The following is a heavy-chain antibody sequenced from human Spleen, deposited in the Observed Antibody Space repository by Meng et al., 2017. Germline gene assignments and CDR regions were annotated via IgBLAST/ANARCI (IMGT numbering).Heavy chain of an antibody. Sequence: QEHLVESGGGVVQPGRYLRLACAATGCTFIDYAMPWVRQAPGKGLEWLATVSHYGDSDCTTDSVRGRFFISRDNSKNTVYLQMTRLRPEDTAVYYCARDKSHYDGRSGWFDPWGQGTLVTVSS. V-gene: IGHV3-30-3*01. D-gene: IGHD3-22*01. CDR1: GCTFIDYA. J-gene: IGHJ5*02. CDR2: VSHYGDSD. CDR3: ARDKSHYDGRSGWFDP.